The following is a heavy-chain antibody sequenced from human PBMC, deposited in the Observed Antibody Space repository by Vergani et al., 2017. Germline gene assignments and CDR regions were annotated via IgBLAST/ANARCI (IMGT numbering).Heavy chain of an antibody. CDR3: AKGVVPAVPYYFDY. J-gene: IGHJ4*02. V-gene: IGHV3-23*01. D-gene: IGHD2-2*01. CDR2: ISGSGGFT. Sequence: EVQLLESGGNLVQPGGSLRLSCAASGFTFTNFAMTWVRQAPGEGLEWVSGISGSGGFTYYADSVKGRFTISRDNSKNTLYLQMNSLRAEDTAVYYCAKGVVPAVPYYFDYWGQGTLVTVSS. CDR1: GFTFTNFA.